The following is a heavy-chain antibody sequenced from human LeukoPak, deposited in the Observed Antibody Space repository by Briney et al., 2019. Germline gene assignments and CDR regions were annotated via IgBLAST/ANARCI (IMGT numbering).Heavy chain of an antibody. D-gene: IGHD2-15*01. CDR1: GFTFSGSA. J-gene: IGHJ4*02. CDR2: IRSKANSYAT. V-gene: IGHV3-73*01. Sequence: GGSLRLSCAASGFTFSGSAMHWVRQASGKGLEWVGRIRSKANSYATAYAASVKGRFTISRDDSKNTAYLQMNSLKTEDTAVYYCTRHRTYCGGGSCYAVNDYWGQGTLVTVSS. CDR3: TRHRTYCGGGSCYAVNDY.